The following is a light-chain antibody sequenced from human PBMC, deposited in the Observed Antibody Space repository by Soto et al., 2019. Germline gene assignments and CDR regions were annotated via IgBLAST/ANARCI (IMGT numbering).Light chain of an antibody. CDR3: MQGTHWPPYT. CDR2: KV. CDR1: QSLLYSDGNTH. Sequence: DVVMTQSPLSLAVTLGQPASISCRSSQSLLYSDGNTHLNWFHQRPGQSPRRLIYKVSGSGSGTDFTLKISRVEAEDVGVYYCMQGTHWPPYTFGQGTKLEIK. V-gene: IGKV2-30*01. J-gene: IGKJ2*01.